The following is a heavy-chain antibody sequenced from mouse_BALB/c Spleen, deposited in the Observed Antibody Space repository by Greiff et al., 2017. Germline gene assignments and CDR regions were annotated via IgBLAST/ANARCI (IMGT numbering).Heavy chain of an antibody. CDR3: AILYYRYDRFGAMDY. Sequence: QVQLQQSGAELAKPGASVKMSCKASGYTFTSYWMHWVKQRPGQGLEWIGYINPSTGYTEYNQKFKDKATLTADKSSSTAYMQLSSLTSEDSAVYYCAILYYRYDRFGAMDYWGQGTSVTVSS. V-gene: IGHV1-7*01. CDR1: GYTFTSYW. J-gene: IGHJ4*01. D-gene: IGHD2-14*01. CDR2: INPSTGYT.